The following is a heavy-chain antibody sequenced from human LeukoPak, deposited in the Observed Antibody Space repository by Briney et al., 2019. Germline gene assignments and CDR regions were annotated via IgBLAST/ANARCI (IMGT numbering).Heavy chain of an antibody. CDR2: IYTSGST. CDR3: ARDVGYCRSTSCYYYYMDV. J-gene: IGHJ6*03. Sequence: SETLSLTCTVSGGSISSGSYYWSWIRQPAGKGLEWIGRIYTSGSTNYNPSLKSRVTISVDTSKNQFSLKLSSVTAADTAVYYCARDVGYCRSTSCYYYYMDVWGKGTTVTVSS. D-gene: IGHD2-2*01. V-gene: IGHV4-61*02. CDR1: GGSISSGSYY.